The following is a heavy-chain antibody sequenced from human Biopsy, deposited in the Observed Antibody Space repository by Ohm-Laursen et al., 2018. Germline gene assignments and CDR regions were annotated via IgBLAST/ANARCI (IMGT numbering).Heavy chain of an antibody. D-gene: IGHD3-16*01. CDR2: ISWDGSRT. CDR3: ARDGGVSYFGLDV. J-gene: IGHJ6*02. V-gene: IGHV3-43*01. Sequence: SLRLSCAASGFTFDDYTMHWVRQIPGKGLEWFSLISWDGSRTYYADSVRGRFSISRDNAKNCLYLQMNSLRTQDTALYYCARDGGVSYFGLDVWGLGTTATVSS. CDR1: GFTFDDYT.